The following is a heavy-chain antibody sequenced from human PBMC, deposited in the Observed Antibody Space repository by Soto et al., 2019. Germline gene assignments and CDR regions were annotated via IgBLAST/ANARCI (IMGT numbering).Heavy chain of an antibody. J-gene: IGHJ6*02. V-gene: IGHV3-64D*08. CDR2: ISSNGGST. Sequence: GGSLRLSCSASGFTFSSYAMHWVRQAPGKGLEYVSAISSNGGSTYYADSVKGRFTISRDNSKNTLYLQMSSLRAEDTAVYYCVKVVPPIGSSGGNGYGMDVWGQGTTVTVSS. CDR1: GFTFSSYA. CDR3: VKVVPPIGSSGGNGYGMDV. D-gene: IGHD6-13*01.